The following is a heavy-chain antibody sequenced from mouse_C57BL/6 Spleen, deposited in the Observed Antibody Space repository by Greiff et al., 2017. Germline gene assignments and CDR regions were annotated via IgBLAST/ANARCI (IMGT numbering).Heavy chain of an antibody. J-gene: IGHJ4*01. CDR1: GYAFSSYW. Sequence: QVHVKQSGAELVKPGASVKISCKASGYAFSSYWMNWVKQRPGKGLEWIGQIYPGDGDTNYNGKFKGKATLTADKSSSTTYMQLSSLTSEDSAVYFCARSSYYDYVDGYYYAMDYWGQGTSVTVSS. D-gene: IGHD2-4*01. CDR2: IYPGDGDT. CDR3: ARSSYYDYVDGYYYAMDY. V-gene: IGHV1-80*01.